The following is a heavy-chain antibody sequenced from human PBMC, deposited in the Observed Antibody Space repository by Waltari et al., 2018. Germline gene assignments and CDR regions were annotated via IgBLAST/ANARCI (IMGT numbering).Heavy chain of an antibody. CDR3: ARDRNYYDSSAYYY. CDR2: ISTIFGTA. CDR1: GGPFSSYS. V-gene: IGHV1-69*01. J-gene: IGHJ4*02. D-gene: IGHD3-22*01. Sequence: QVQLVQSGAAVKKPGSSVKVSCKASGGPFSSYSISWVRQAPVQGLEWMGRISTIFGTAKYAKKFQGRVTITADESTSTAYMELSSLRSDDTAVYYCARDRNYYDSSAYYYWGQGTLVTVSS.